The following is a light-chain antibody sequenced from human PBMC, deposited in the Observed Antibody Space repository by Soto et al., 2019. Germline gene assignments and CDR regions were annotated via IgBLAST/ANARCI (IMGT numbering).Light chain of an antibody. CDR2: EVS. CDR3: CSYAGSSTPWF. J-gene: IGLJ1*01. Sequence: QSALTQPASVSGSPGQSITISCTGTSSDVGSYNLVSWYQQHPGKAPKLMIYEVSKRPSGVSNRFSGSKSGNTASLTISGRQAEDEADYYCCSYAGSSTPWFFGTGTKLTVL. CDR1: SSDVGSYNL. V-gene: IGLV2-23*02.